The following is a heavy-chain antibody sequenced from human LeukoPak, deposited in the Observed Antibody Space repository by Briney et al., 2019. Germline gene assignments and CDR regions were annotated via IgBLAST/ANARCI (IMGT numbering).Heavy chain of an antibody. V-gene: IGHV3-30*02. CDR3: VKATYSSSWYYFDS. Sequence: GGSLRLSCAASGFTFSSYGMHWVRQAPGKGLEWVAFIRYDGSNKYYADSVKGRFTISRDNSKNTMYLQMNSLRAEDTALYYCVKATYSSSWYYFDSWGQGTLVTVSS. CDR1: GFTFSSYG. J-gene: IGHJ4*02. D-gene: IGHD6-13*01. CDR2: IRYDGSNK.